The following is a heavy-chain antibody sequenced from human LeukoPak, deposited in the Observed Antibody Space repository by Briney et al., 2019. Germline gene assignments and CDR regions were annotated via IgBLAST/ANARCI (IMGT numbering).Heavy chain of an antibody. Sequence: SETLSLTCTVSGASVSSASYWTWIRQPPGKGVEWIAHIYNGVNTNYNPSLKSRVTISVDTSKNQFSLRLNSVTAADTAVYYCARGGLTFGGSWGQGTLVTVSS. V-gene: IGHV4-61*01. CDR2: IYNGVNT. CDR3: ARGGLTFGGS. CDR1: GASVSSASY. D-gene: IGHD1-14*01. J-gene: IGHJ4*02.